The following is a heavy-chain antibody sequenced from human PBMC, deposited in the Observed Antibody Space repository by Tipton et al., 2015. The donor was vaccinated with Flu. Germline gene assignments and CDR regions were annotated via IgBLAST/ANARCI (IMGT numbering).Heavy chain of an antibody. CDR1: GGSISSYY. V-gene: IGHV4-59*01. CDR3: ARGGKVTGWYG. CDR2: IFHSGST. Sequence: TLSLTCTVSGGSISSYYWSWIRQPPGKGLEWIGYIFHSGSTKYNPSLKSRVTISVDTSKKQFSLRLSSVTAADTAVYYCARGGKVTGWYGWGQGTLVSVSS. J-gene: IGHJ4*02. D-gene: IGHD6-19*01.